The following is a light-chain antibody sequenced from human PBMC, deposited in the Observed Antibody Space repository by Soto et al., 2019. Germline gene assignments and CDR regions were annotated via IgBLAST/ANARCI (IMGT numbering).Light chain of an antibody. CDR1: QTISSW. V-gene: IGKV1-5*01. CDR2: GAY. CDR3: LHPGSSLWT. J-gene: IGKJ1*01. Sequence: IQMTQGASTRSGALGDRGGITCLASQTISSWLAWYQQKPGKAPKSLIYGAYYFESLVTSRFSGSVSGTDFTLTISRLEPEDFAMYYCLHPGSSLWTVGQGTQVEIK.